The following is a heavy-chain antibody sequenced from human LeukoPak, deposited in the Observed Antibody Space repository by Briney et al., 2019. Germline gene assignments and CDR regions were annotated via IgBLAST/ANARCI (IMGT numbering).Heavy chain of an antibody. CDR3: AREGQYCSGGSCYSVSESWFDP. CDR1: GYTFTSYD. V-gene: IGHV1-2*02. CDR2: INPNSGGT. J-gene: IGHJ5*02. D-gene: IGHD2-15*01. Sequence: ASVKVSCKASGYTFTSYDINWVRQAPGQGLEWMGWINPNSGGTNYAQKFQGRVTMTRDTSISTAYMELSRLRSDDTAVYYCAREGQYCSGGSCYSVSESWFDPWGQGTLVTVSS.